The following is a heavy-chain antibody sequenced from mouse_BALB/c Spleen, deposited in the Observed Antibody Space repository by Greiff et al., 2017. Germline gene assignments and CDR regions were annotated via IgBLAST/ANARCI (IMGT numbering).Heavy chain of an antibody. CDR1: GFNIKDTY. CDR2: IDPANGNT. J-gene: IGHJ2*01. Sequence: LVESGAELVKPGASVKLSCTASGFNIKDTYMHWVKQRPEQGLEWIGRIDPANGNTKYDPKFQGKATITADTSSNTAYLQLSSLTSEDTAVYYCVRVGYSDYWGQGTTLTVSS. V-gene: IGHV14-3*02. CDR3: VRVGYSDY.